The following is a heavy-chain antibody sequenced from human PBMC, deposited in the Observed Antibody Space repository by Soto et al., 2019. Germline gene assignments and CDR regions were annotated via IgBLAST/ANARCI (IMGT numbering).Heavy chain of an antibody. V-gene: IGHV4-61*01. CDR2: TYYSGST. J-gene: IGHJ6*02. D-gene: IGHD2-15*01. CDR1: GGSVSSGSYY. Sequence: SETLSLTCTVSGGSVSSGSYYWSWIRQPPGKGLEWIGYTYYSGSTNYNPSLKSRVTISVDTSKNQFSLKLSSVTAADTAVYYCARVVVDIVVVVAATGAWGMDVWGQGTTVTVSS. CDR3: ARVVVDIVVVVAATGAWGMDV.